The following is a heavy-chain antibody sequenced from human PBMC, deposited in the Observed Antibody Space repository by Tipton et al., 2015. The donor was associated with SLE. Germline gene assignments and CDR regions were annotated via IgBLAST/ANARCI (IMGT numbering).Heavy chain of an antibody. Sequence: VQLVQSGGGLVKPGGSLRLSCAASGFTFSNAWMSWVRQAPGKGLEWVGRIKSKTDGGTTDYAAPVKGRFTISRDDSKNTLYLQMNSLKTEDTAVYYCTADYYDSSGVALRFDPWGQGTLVTVSS. CDR1: GFTFSNAW. CDR2: IKSKTDGGTT. V-gene: IGHV3-15*01. D-gene: IGHD3-22*01. J-gene: IGHJ5*02. CDR3: TADYYDSSGVALRFDP.